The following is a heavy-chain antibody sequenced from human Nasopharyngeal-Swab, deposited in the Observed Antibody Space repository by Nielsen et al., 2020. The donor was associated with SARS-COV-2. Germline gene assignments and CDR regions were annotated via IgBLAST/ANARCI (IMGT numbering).Heavy chain of an antibody. Sequence: GESLKISCEVSGSTFDKNNINWVRQAPGKGLEWVAYISSGSTTVYYADSVQGRVTVSRDNAKNSVHLQMDSLRADDTAVYYCARDGLDYDFWSAYFMDVWGQGTTVTVSS. D-gene: IGHD3-3*01. J-gene: IGHJ6*02. V-gene: IGHV3-48*04. CDR3: ARDGLDYDFWSAYFMDV. CDR1: GSTFDKNN. CDR2: ISSGSTTV.